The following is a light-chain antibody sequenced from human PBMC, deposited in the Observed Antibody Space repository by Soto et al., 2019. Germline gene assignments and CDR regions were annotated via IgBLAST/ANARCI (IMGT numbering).Light chain of an antibody. J-gene: IGKJ5*01. CDR2: AAS. Sequence: DLRMTQSPSSLSASVGDRVTFTCRTSQRITNFLAWFQQKPGEAPKPLIYAASTLQSGVPSRFSGSGSGTDFTLTISSLQPEDFATYYCQQYDSYPITFGQGTRLEIK. V-gene: IGKV1-16*01. CDR3: QQYDSYPIT. CDR1: QRITNF.